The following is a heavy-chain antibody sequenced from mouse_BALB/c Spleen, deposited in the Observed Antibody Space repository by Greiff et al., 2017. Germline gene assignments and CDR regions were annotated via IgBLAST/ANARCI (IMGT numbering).Heavy chain of an antibody. Sequence: EVQLQQSGAELVKPGASVKLSCTASGFNIKDTYMHWVKQRPEQGLEWIGRIDPANGNTKYDPKFQGKATITADTSSNTAYLQLSSLTSEDTAVYYCARWAYRRYLDYWGQGTTLTVSS. V-gene: IGHV14-3*02. D-gene: IGHD6-5*01. CDR1: GFNIKDTY. CDR3: ARWAYRRYLDY. CDR2: IDPANGNT. J-gene: IGHJ2*01.